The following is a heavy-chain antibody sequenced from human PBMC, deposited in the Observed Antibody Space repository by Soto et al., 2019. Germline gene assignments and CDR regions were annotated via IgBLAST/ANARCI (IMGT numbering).Heavy chain of an antibody. J-gene: IGHJ6*02. CDR1: GYTFTSYY. CDR3: ARDGAHLYYYYYGMEV. CDR2: INASGGST. Sequence: GASVKVSCKASGYTFTSYYMHWLRQAPGQGLEWMGIINASGGSTSYAQKFQGRVTMTRDTSTSTVYMELSSLRSEDTAVYYCARDGAHLYYYYYGMEVWGQGTTVTVSS. D-gene: IGHD2-15*01. V-gene: IGHV1-46*01.